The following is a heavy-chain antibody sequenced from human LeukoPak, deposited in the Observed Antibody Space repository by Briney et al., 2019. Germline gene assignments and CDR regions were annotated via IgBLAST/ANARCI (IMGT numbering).Heavy chain of an antibody. D-gene: IGHD3-3*01. Sequence: ASVKDSRKSSGYTFPEYYMHWVRQSPGQGLEWMGWINPNSSVTNYAQRFQGRVTMTRDTSISAAYMELRWLTSDDTAVYYCARERSGNSTFESWGRG. CDR1: GYTFPEYY. CDR2: INPNSSVT. V-gene: IGHV1-2*02. J-gene: IGHJ4*02. CDR3: ARERSGNSTFES.